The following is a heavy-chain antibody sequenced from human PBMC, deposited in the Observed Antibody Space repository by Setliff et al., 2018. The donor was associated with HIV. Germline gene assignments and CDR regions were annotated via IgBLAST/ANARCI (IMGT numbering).Heavy chain of an antibody. D-gene: IGHD3-16*01. Sequence: PSETLSLTCTVSGGSIRTGNYYWSWIRLPAGKGLEWIGQIHTTGSTNYNSSLKSRLTISIDTSKNQFSLNLDSVTTTDTAVYYCARRTFGSGRIDPWGQGTLVTVSS. CDR1: GGSIRTGNYY. CDR2: IHTTGST. J-gene: IGHJ5*02. V-gene: IGHV4-61*09. CDR3: ARRTFGSGRIDP.